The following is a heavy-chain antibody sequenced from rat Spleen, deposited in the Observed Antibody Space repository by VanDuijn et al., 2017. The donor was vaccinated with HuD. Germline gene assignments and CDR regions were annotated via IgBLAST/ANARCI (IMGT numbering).Heavy chain of an antibody. CDR1: GFTFSSYG. D-gene: IGHD4-1*01. CDR3: ARTSGTGVMDA. V-gene: IGHV5-62*01. Sequence: AVQLVESGGGLVQPGKSLKLSCSASGFTFSSYGLHWIRQAPGKGLDWVASISSSSGTVYADAVKDRFTISRDNAKNTLYLQLNSLKSEDTAIYYCARTSGTGVMDAWGQGASVTVSS. J-gene: IGHJ4*01. CDR2: ISSSSGT.